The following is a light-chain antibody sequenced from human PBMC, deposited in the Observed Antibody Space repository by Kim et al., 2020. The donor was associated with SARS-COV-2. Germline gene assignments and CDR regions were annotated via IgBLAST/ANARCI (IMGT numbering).Light chain of an antibody. CDR3: MQGTHWPYT. J-gene: IGKJ2*01. CDR1: QSLVDSDGHSC. V-gene: IGKV2-30*01. Sequence: QPGSNCCRSSQSLVDSDGHSCLVWLQQRPGPSPTRLICKVSGRDYGIPDRFRGSGAGTDFTQRINRVEAEDIGVYYSMQGTHWPYTCGQGTKLEI. CDR2: KVS.